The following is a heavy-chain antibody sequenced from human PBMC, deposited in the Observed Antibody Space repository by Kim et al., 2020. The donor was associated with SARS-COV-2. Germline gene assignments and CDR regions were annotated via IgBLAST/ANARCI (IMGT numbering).Heavy chain of an antibody. CDR2: IIPIFGTA. D-gene: IGHD6-6*01. CDR1: GGTFSSYA. J-gene: IGHJ6*02. Sequence: SVKVSCKASGGTFSSYAISWVRQAPGQGLEWMGGIIPIFGTANYAQKFQGRVTITADESTSTAYMELSSLRSEDTAVYYCAKPSIAARGGYYYYGMDVWGQGTTVTVSS. V-gene: IGHV1-69*13. CDR3: AKPSIAARGGYYYYGMDV.